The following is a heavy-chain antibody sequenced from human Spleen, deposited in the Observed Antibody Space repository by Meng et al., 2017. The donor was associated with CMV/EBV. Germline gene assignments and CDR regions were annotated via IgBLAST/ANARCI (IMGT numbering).Heavy chain of an antibody. CDR1: GGSFSGYY. V-gene: IGHV4-34*01. CDR2: INHSGST. D-gene: IGHD3-3*01. CDR3: ARGQIFLDY. Sequence: SETLSLTCAAHGGSFSGYYWTWIRQPPGKGLEWIGEINHSGSTSYNPSLKSRVTISLDTSKNQVSLKLSSVTAADTAVYYCARGQIFLDYWGQGTLVTVSS. J-gene: IGHJ4*02.